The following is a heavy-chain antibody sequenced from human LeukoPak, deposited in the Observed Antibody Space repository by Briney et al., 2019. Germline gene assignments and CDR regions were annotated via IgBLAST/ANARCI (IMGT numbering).Heavy chain of an antibody. V-gene: IGHV3-23*01. CDR1: GFTFRSHG. CDR3: ARHVVAVGFDY. Sequence: GGSLRLSCAASGFTFRSHGMSWVRQAPGKGLEWVSAISGSGDTYYADSVKGRFTISRDISKNTLYLQMNSLRAEDTAVYYCARHVVAVGFDYWGQGTLVTVSS. J-gene: IGHJ4*02. D-gene: IGHD3-22*01. CDR2: ISGSGDT.